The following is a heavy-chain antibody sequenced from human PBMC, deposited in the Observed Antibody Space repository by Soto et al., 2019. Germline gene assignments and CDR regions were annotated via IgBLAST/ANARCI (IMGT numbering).Heavy chain of an antibody. CDR2: FDPEDGET. D-gene: IGHD3-3*01. V-gene: IGHV1-24*01. Sequence: ASVKVSCKVSGYTLTELSMHWARQAPGKGLEWMGGFDPEDGETIYAQKFQGRVTMTEDTSTDTAYMELSSLRSEDTAVYYCATTNTISGGNYYYYMDVWGKGTTVTVSS. CDR1: GYTLTELS. J-gene: IGHJ6*03. CDR3: ATTNTISGGNYYYYMDV.